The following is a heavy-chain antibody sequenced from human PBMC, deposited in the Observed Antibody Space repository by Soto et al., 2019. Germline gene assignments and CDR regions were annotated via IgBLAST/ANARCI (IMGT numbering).Heavy chain of an antibody. CDR1: GGSISSGGYS. CDR3: ARDQLEGNWFDP. V-gene: IGHV4-30-2*01. CDR2: IYHSGST. Sequence: SETLSLTCTVSGGSISSGGYSWNWIRQPLGKGLEWIGYIYHSGSTYYNPSLKSRVTISVDKSKNQFSLKLTSVTAADTAVYYCARDQLEGNWFDPWGQGTLVTVSS. J-gene: IGHJ5*02. D-gene: IGHD1-1*01.